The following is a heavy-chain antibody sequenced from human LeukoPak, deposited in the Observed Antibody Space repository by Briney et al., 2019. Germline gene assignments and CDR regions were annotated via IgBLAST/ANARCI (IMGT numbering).Heavy chain of an antibody. V-gene: IGHV1-2*02. CDR1: GYTFTGYY. J-gene: IGHJ4*02. Sequence: ASVKVSCKASGYTFTGYYIHWVRQAPGQGLEWMGWINPNSGNTNSAQKFQGRVIMTRDTSITTAYMELSRLRSDDTAVYYCARGYSGYDFAYWGQGTLVTVSS. D-gene: IGHD5-12*01. CDR3: ARGYSGYDFAY. CDR2: INPNSGNT.